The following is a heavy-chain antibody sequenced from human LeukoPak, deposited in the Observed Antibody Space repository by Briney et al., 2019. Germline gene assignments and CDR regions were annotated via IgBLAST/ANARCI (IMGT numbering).Heavy chain of an antibody. J-gene: IGHJ4*02. CDR2: INHSGST. Sequence: PSETLSLTCTVSGGSISSYYWSWIRQPPGKGLEWIGEINHSGSTNYNPSLKSRVTISVDTSKNQFSLKLSSVTAADTAVYYCARGEGRYCSSTSCYPYFDYWGQGTLVTVSS. D-gene: IGHD2-2*01. CDR1: GGSISSYY. CDR3: ARGEGRYCSSTSCYPYFDY. V-gene: IGHV4-34*01.